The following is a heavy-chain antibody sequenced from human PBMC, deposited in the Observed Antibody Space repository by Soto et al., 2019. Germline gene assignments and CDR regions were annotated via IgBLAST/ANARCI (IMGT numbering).Heavy chain of an antibody. CDR2: IGTAGDT. D-gene: IGHD3-10*01. V-gene: IGHV3-13*01. CDR1: GCTFSSYD. CDR3: ASGGYGSLGY. J-gene: IGHJ4*02. Sequence: PGGSLRLSCAACGCTFSSYDMHGVRQATGKGLEGVSAIGTAGDTYYPGSVKGRFTISRENAKNSLYLQMTSLRAEDTAVYYSASGGYGSLGYWGQGTLVTVSS.